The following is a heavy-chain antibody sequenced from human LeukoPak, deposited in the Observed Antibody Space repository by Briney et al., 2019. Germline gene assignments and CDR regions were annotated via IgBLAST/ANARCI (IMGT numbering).Heavy chain of an antibody. V-gene: IGHV3-23*01. CDR1: GFTFSSYG. J-gene: IGHJ6*03. Sequence: GGTLRLSCAASGFTFSSYGMSWVRQAPGKGREWVSAISGSGGSTYYADSVKGRFTISRDNSKNTLYLQMNSLRAEDTAVYYCAKGFGGYYYYMDVWGKGTTVTIS. CDR2: ISGSGGST. CDR3: AKGFGGYYYYMDV. D-gene: IGHD3-10*01.